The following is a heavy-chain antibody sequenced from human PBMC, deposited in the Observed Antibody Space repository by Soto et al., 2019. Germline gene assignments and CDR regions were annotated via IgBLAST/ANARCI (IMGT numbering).Heavy chain of an antibody. J-gene: IGHJ5*02. CDR2: ISFDGGNQ. CDR1: GFDFNTYG. CDR3: AKDSSVTAAGSGGWFDP. V-gene: IGHV3-30*18. Sequence: QVQLVESGGGVVQPGRSLRLSCAASGFDFNTYGLHWVRQVPGKGLEWVAAISFDGGNQYYADSVKGRFTISRDKSNSTLYLQMNSLGAEDTATYFCAKDSSVTAAGSGGWFDPWGPGTLVIVSS. D-gene: IGHD6-13*01.